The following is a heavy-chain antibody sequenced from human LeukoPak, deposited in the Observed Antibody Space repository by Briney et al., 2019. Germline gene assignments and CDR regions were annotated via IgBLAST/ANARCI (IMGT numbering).Heavy chain of an antibody. CDR1: GFTFSSYE. Sequence: GGSLRLSCAASGFTFSSYEMNWVRQAPGKGLEWVSYISGSGSTIFYADSVKGRFTISRDNAKNSLYLQMNSLRVEDTAVYYCAKDDGESLWFFGNDYWGQGTLVTVSS. CDR3: AKDDGESLWFFGNDY. V-gene: IGHV3-48*03. D-gene: IGHD5-18*01. J-gene: IGHJ4*02. CDR2: ISGSGSTI.